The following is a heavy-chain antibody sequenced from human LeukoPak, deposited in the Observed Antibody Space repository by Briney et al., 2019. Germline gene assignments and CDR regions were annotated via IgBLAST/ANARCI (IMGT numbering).Heavy chain of an antibody. CDR3: AKDFRVTTESNCFDP. V-gene: IGHV1-2*02. CDR2: INPNSGGT. J-gene: IGHJ5*02. Sequence: ASVKVSCKASGYTFTGYYLHWVRQAPGQGLEWMGWINPNSGGTNYAQKFQGRVTMTRDTSISTAYMELRRLKSDDTAVYCCAKDFRVTTESNCFDPWGQGTLSPSPQ. CDR1: GYTFTGYY. D-gene: IGHD3-3*01.